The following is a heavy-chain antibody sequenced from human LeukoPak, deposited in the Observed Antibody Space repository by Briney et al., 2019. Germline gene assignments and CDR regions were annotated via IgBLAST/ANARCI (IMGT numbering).Heavy chain of an antibody. Sequence: SETLSLTCAVNGGSFSGYYWSWIRQPPGKGLEWIGEINHSGSTNYNPSLKSRVTISVDTSKNQFSLKLSSVTAADTAVYYCARHRNYYGSSTGFDYWGQGTLVTVSS. CDR1: GGSFSGYY. V-gene: IGHV4-34*01. J-gene: IGHJ4*02. D-gene: IGHD3-22*01. CDR2: INHSGST. CDR3: ARHRNYYGSSTGFDY.